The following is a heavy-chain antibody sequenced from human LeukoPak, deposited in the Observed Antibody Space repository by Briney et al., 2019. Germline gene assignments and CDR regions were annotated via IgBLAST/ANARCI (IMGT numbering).Heavy chain of an antibody. CDR3: ARDRYSYGYRDY. J-gene: IGHJ4*02. D-gene: IGHD5-18*01. CDR2: ISYDGSNK. V-gene: IGHV3-30-3*01. CDR1: GFTFSSYA. Sequence: GRSLRLSCAASGFTFSSYAMHWVRQAPGKGLEWVAVISYDGSNKYYADSVKGRFTISRDNSKNTLYLQMNSLRAEDTAVYYCARDRYSYGYRDYWGQGTLVTVSS.